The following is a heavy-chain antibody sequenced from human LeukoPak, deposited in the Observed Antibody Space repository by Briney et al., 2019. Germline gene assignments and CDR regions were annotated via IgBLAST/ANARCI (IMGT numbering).Heavy chain of an antibody. D-gene: IGHD3-22*01. CDR2: ISGSGGST. V-gene: IGHV3-23*01. J-gene: IGHJ4*02. CDR1: GFTFSSYA. Sequence: GGSLRLSCAASGFTFSSYAMSWVRQAPGKGLEWVSAISGSGGSTYYADSVKGRFTISRDNAKNSLYLQMNSLRAEDTAVYYCAREALDDSSGYSYFDYWGQGTLVTVSS. CDR3: AREALDDSSGYSYFDY.